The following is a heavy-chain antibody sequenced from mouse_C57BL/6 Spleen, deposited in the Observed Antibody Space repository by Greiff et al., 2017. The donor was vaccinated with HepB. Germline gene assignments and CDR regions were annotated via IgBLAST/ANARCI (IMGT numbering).Heavy chain of an antibody. J-gene: IGHJ1*03. CDR2: IYPGDGDT. V-gene: IGHV1-80*01. CDR1: GYAFSSYW. Sequence: VQLQQSGAELVKPGASVKISCKASGYAFSSYWMNWVKQRPGKGLEWIGQIYPGDGDTNYNGKFKGKATLTADKSSSTAYMQLSSLTSEDSAVYFGARPYDPERYFDVWGTGTTVTVSS. D-gene: IGHD2-3*01. CDR3: ARPYDPERYFDV.